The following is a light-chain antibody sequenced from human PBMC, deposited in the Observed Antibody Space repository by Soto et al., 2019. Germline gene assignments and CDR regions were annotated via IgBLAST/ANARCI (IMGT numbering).Light chain of an antibody. Sequence: EIVLTQSRGTLSLSPGEGATLSCRASQSVSGDYLAWYQSKPGQAPRLLIHGASYRATGIPARFSGSGSGTEYTLTISNLQAEDFAVYYCQQFNNWPHTLGQGSRLEIK. J-gene: IGKJ5*01. CDR2: GAS. CDR3: QQFNNWPHT. CDR1: QSVSGD. V-gene: IGKV3-15*01.